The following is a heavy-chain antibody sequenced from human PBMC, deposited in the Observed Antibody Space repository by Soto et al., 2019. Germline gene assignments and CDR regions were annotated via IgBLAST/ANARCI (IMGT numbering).Heavy chain of an antibody. D-gene: IGHD4-17*01. CDR2: IYYSGSI. CDR1: GGSISSSSYY. J-gene: IGHJ4*02. V-gene: IGHV4-39*01. CDR3: ARHKNYGGNSDY. Sequence: PSETLSLTCTVSGGSISSSSYYWGWIRQPPGKGLEWIGSIYYSGSIYYNPSLKSRVTISVDTSKNQFSLKLSSVTAADTAVYYCARHKNYGGNSDYWGQGTLVTVSS.